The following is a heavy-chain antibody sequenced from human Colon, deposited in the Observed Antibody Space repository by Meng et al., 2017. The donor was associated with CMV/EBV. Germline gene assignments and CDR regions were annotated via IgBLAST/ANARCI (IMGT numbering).Heavy chain of an antibody. CDR3: VREIRRSWFDP. D-gene: IGHD4-17*01. CDR2: INSYAYNI. CDR1: GFTFSDYY. Sequence: GGSLRLSCTASGFTFSDYYMSWIRQAPGKGLEWVASINSYAYNIGYADSVKGRFTISRDNAKNSLYLQMNSLGAEDTAVYFCVREIRRSWFDPWGQGTLVTVSS. J-gene: IGHJ5*02. V-gene: IGHV3-11*04.